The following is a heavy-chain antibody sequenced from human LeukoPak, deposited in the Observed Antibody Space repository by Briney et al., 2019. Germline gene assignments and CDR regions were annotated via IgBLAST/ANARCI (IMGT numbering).Heavy chain of an antibody. V-gene: IGHV4-34*01. J-gene: IGHJ6*02. CDR1: GGSFSGYY. CDR2: INHSGST. Sequence: PSETLSLTCAVYGGSFSGYYWSWIRQPPGKGLEWIGEINHSGSTNYNPSLKSRVTISVDTSKNQFSLKLSSVTAADTAVYYCARARRRSTTGGMDVWGQGTTVTVSS. CDR3: ARARRRSTTGGMDV. D-gene: IGHD1-14*01.